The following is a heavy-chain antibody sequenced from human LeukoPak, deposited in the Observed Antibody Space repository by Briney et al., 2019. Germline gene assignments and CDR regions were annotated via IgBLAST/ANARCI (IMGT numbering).Heavy chain of an antibody. D-gene: IGHD2-15*01. CDR3: ARDWWLPFDY. CDR1: GFTFSSYA. J-gene: IGHJ4*02. V-gene: IGHV3-30-3*01. CDR2: ISYDGSNK. Sequence: PGGSLRLSCAASGFTFSSYAMHWVRQAPGKGLEWVAVISYDGSNKYYADSVKGRFTISRDNSKNTLYLQMNSLRAEDAAVYYCARDWWLPFDYWGQGTLVTVSS.